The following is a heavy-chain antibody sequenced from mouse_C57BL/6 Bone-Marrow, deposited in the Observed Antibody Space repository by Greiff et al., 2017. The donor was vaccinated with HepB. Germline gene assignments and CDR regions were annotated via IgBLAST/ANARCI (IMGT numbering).Heavy chain of an antibody. D-gene: IGHD2-3*01. CDR2: IYPRSGNT. V-gene: IGHV1-81*01. J-gene: IGHJ2*01. CDR1: GYTFTSYG. CDR3: ARSRWLLRFCYFDY. Sequence: VKLVESGAELARPGASVKLSCKASGYTFTSYGISWVKQRTGQGLEWIGEIYPRSGNTYYNEKFKGKATLTADKSSSTAYMELRSLTSEDSAVYFCARSRWLLRFCYFDYWGQGTTLTVSS.